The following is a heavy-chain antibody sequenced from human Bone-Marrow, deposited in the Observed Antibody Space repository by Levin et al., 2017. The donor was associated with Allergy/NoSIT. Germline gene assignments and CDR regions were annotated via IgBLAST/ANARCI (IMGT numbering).Heavy chain of an antibody. CDR2: IYYSGST. D-gene: IGHD6-19*01. V-gene: IGHV4-39*01. CDR3: ATGGAVAGTEAYYYYYYGMDV. J-gene: IGHJ6*02. CDR1: GGSISSSSYY. Sequence: GSLRLSCTVSGGSISSSSYYWGWVRQPPGKGLEWIGSIYYSGSTYYNPSLKSRVTISVDTSKNQFSLKLSSVTAADTAVYYCATGGAVAGTEAYYYYYYGMDVWGQGTTVTVSS.